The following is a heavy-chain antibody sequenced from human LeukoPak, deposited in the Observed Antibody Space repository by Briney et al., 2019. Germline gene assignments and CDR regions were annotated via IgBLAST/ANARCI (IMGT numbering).Heavy chain of an antibody. D-gene: IGHD2-21*01. V-gene: IGHV3-23*01. J-gene: IGHJ4*02. CDR1: GFTFSRYA. CDR3: AKGQLRWCFDY. Sequence: GGSLRLSCAASGFTFSRYALSWVRPAPGKGLEWVSAISGSGGSTYYADSVKGRFTISRDNSKNTLYLQMNSLRAEDTAVYYCAKGQLRWCFDYWGQGTLVTVSS. CDR2: ISGSGGST.